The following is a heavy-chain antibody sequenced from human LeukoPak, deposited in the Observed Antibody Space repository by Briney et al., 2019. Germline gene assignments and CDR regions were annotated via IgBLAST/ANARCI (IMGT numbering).Heavy chain of an antibody. CDR3: ARERPPGDSSNWFLEGYFDI. CDR1: GGTFSSYA. D-gene: IGHD6-13*01. V-gene: IGHV1-69*05. Sequence: ASVKVSCKASGGTFSSYAITWVRQAPGQGLEWMGRIIPIFGTANYAQKFQGRVTITTDASTSTAYMELSTLRSDDTAVYYCARERPPGDSSNWFLEGYFDIWGQGTLVTVSS. J-gene: IGHJ4*02. CDR2: IIPIFGTA.